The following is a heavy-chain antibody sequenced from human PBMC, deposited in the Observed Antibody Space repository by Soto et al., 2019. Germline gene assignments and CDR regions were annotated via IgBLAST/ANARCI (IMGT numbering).Heavy chain of an antibody. CDR2: ISGNSGST. CDR3: ARDVYYDILTGSLDY. J-gene: IGHJ4*02. CDR1: GFTFSSYA. V-gene: IGHV3-23*01. D-gene: IGHD3-9*01. Sequence: LRLSCAASGFTFSSYAMSWVRQAPGKGLEWVSGISGNSGSTYYADSVKGRFTISRDNSKNTLYLQMNSLRAEDTAVYYCARDVYYDILTGSLDYWGQGTLVTVSS.